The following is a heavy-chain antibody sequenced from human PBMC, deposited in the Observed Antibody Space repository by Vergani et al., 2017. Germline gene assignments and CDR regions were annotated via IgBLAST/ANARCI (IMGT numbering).Heavy chain of an antibody. CDR1: GFTFSSYA. CDR3: AKGTVSYYDILTCYYTDYYYMDV. CDR2: ISGSGGST. J-gene: IGHJ6*03. V-gene: IGHV3-23*01. D-gene: IGHD3-9*01. Sequence: EVQLLESGGGLVQPGGSLRLSCAASGFTFSSYAMSWVRQAPGKGLEWVSAISGSGGSTYYADSVKGRFTISRDNSKNTLYLQMNSLRAEDTAVYYCAKGTVSYYDILTCYYTDYYYMDVWGKGTTVTVSS.